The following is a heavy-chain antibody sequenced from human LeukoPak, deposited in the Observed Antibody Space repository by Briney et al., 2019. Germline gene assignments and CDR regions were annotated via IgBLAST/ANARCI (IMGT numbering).Heavy chain of an antibody. V-gene: IGHV3-23*01. CDR1: GFRFSSYA. CDR3: AKVFGRWSGYHTLDY. CDR2: ISGSGVST. D-gene: IGHD3-3*01. Sequence: GGSLRLSCAASGFRFSSYAMSWVRQAPGKGLEWVSAISGSGVSTYYADSVKGRFTVSRDNSKNTLYLQMNSLRAEDTAVYYCAKVFGRWSGYHTLDYWGQGTLVTVSS. J-gene: IGHJ4*02.